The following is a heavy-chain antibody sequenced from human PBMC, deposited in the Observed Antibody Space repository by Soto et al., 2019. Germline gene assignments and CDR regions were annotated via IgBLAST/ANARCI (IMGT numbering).Heavy chain of an antibody. D-gene: IGHD3-22*01. CDR2: ISYDGSNK. V-gene: IGHV3-30-3*01. J-gene: IGHJ4*02. CDR1: GFTFSSYA. Sequence: PGGSLRISCAASGFTFSSYAMHWVRQAPGKGLEWVAVISYDGSNKYYADSVKGRFTISRDNSKNTLYLQMNSLRAEDTAVYYCASISITMIVVGISSDFDYWGQGTLVTVSS. CDR3: ASISITMIVVGISSDFDY.